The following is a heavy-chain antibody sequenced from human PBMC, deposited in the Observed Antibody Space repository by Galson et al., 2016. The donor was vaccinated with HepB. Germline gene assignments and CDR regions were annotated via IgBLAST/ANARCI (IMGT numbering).Heavy chain of an antibody. CDR2: VSYSGHT. CDR1: GDSIGYYY. V-gene: IGHV4-59*01. CDR3: ARTRIAVSGFYFQH. Sequence: SETLSLTCTVSGDSIGYYYWSWVRQSPEKGLEWIGNVSYSGHTNYNPSLKSRVTISVDTSENQFSLKLTSVTAADTAVYYCARTRIAVSGFYFQHWGQGALVSVSS. J-gene: IGHJ1*01. D-gene: IGHD6-19*01.